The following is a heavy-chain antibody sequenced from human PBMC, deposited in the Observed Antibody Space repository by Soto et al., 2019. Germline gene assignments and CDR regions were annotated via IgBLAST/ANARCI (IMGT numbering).Heavy chain of an antibody. CDR3: ASSRFLEWLLFDY. CDR1: GFTFSSYA. Sequence: PGGSLRLSCAASGFTFSSYAMSWVRQAPGKGLEWVSAISGSGGSTYYADSVKGRFTISRDNSKNTLYLQMNSLRAEDTAVYYCASSRFLEWLLFDYWGQGTLVTVSS. V-gene: IGHV3-23*01. CDR2: ISGSGGST. J-gene: IGHJ4*02. D-gene: IGHD3-3*01.